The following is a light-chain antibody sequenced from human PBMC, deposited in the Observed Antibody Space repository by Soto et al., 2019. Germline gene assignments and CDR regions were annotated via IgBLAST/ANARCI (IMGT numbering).Light chain of an antibody. CDR3: QSYDSSNWV. Sequence: LTQPHSVSESPGKTVTISCTRSSGSIASNYVQWYHQRPGSAPTIVMYEDNQRPSGVPDRFSGSIDSSSNSASLTISGLKTEDEGDFYCQSYDSSNWVFGGGTKLTVL. CDR2: EDN. J-gene: IGLJ3*02. V-gene: IGLV6-57*04. CDR1: SGSIASNY.